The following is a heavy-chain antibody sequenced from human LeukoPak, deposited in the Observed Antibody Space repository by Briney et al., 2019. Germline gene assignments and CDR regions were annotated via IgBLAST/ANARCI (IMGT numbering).Heavy chain of an antibody. CDR3: GRVGGRSKAAKGDAFDI. CDR1: GFTFSSYS. CDR2: ISSGSTYM. Sequence: PGGSLRLSCAASGFTFSSYSMNWVRQAPGKGLEWVSSISSGSTYMYYADSVKGRFTISRDNAKNSMYLQMNSLIAEDTAVYYCGRVGGRSKAAKGDAFDIWGQGTMVTVSS. J-gene: IGHJ3*02. D-gene: IGHD6-6*01. V-gene: IGHV3-21*01.